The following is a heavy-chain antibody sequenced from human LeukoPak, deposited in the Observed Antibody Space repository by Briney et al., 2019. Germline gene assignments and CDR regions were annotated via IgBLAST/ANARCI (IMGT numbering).Heavy chain of an antibody. CDR3: ARGEAVAGNDH. CDR2: INGDGYSI. J-gene: IGHJ4*02. V-gene: IGHV3-74*01. D-gene: IGHD6-19*01. Sequence: GGSLRLSCAASGFAFSGYWMHWVRQAPGEGLVWLSRINGDGYSISYADSVKGRFTISRDNAKKTLYLQMNRLRVEDTAMYYCARGEAVAGNDHWGQGALVTVSS. CDR1: GFAFSGYW.